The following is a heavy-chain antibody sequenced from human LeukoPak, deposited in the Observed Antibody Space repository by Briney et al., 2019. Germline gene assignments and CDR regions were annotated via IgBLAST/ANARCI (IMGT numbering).Heavy chain of an antibody. J-gene: IGHJ4*02. CDR3: ARGSNDFWSGYYLLDY. Sequence: SETLSLTCAVYGGSFSGYYWSWIRQPPGKGLEWIGEINHSGSTNYNPSLKSRVTISVNTSKNQFSLKLSSVTAADTAVYYCARGSNDFWSGYYLLDYWGQGTLVTVSS. CDR1: GGSFSGYY. V-gene: IGHV4-34*01. CDR2: INHSGST. D-gene: IGHD3-3*01.